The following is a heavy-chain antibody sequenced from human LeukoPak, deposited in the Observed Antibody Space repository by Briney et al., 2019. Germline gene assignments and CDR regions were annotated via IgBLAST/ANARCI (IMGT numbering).Heavy chain of an antibody. Sequence: GASVKVSCKASGYTFTGYYMHWVRQAPGQGLEWMGWINPNSGGTNYAQKFQGRVTMTRDTSISTAYMELRSLRSDDTAVYYCARGHSSSWYEDYYYYMDVWGKGTTVTVSS. CDR1: GYTFTGYY. CDR3: ARGHSSSWYEDYYYYMDV. D-gene: IGHD6-13*01. V-gene: IGHV1-2*02. J-gene: IGHJ6*03. CDR2: INPNSGGT.